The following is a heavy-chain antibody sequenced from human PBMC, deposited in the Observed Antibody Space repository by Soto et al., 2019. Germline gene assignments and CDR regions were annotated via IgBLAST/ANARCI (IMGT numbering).Heavy chain of an antibody. CDR1: GGAFSSYA. J-gene: IGHJ4*02. CDR3: ARDVIAAAGLFDY. V-gene: IGHV1-69*13. D-gene: IGHD6-13*01. Sequence: SVKVSCKASGGAFSSYAISWVRQAPGQGLEWMGGIIPIFGTANYAQKFQGRVTITADESTSTAYMELSSLRSEDTAVYYCARDVIAAAGLFDYWGQGTLVTVSS. CDR2: IIPIFGTA.